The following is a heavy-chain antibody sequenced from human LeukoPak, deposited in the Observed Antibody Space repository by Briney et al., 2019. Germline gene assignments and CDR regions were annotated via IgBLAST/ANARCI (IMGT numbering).Heavy chain of an antibody. V-gene: IGHV3-30-3*01. CDR2: ISYDGSNK. D-gene: IGHD2-2*02. CDR1: GFTFSSYA. CDR3: ARDRPEDIVVVPAAITLFYYYYYGMDV. J-gene: IGHJ6*02. Sequence: GGSLRLSCAASGFTFSSYAMHWVRQAPGKGLEWVAVISYDGSNKYYADSVKGRFTISRDNSKNTLYLQMNSLRAEDTAVYYCARDRPEDIVVVPAAITLFYYYYYGMDVWGQGTTVTVSS.